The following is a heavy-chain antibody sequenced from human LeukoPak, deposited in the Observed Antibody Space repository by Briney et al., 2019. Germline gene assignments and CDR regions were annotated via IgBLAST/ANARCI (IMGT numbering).Heavy chain of an antibody. CDR3: AKDQRLGELQYTNPPFDY. Sequence: GGSLRLSCAASGFTFSSYAMSWVRQAPGKGLEWVSAISGTGGSTYYADSLKGRLTISRDNPKNTLYLQMNSLRAEDTAVYYCAKDQRLGELQYTNPPFDYWGQGTLVTVSS. CDR2: ISGTGGST. CDR1: GFTFSSYA. D-gene: IGHD3-16*01. V-gene: IGHV3-23*01. J-gene: IGHJ4*02.